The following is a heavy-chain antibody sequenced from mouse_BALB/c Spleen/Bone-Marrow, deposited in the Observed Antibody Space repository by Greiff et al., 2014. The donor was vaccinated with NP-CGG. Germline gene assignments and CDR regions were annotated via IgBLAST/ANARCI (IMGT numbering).Heavy chain of an antibody. V-gene: IGHV5-17*02. J-gene: IGHJ4*01. D-gene: IGHD3-3*01. CDR1: GFTFSSFG. Sequence: EVKLEESGGGLVQPGGSRKLSCAASGFTFSSFGMHWVRQAPEKGLEWVAYISSGSSTIYYADTMKGRFTISRDNTKNTLFLQMASLRSEDTAMYYCTRSGTLGSMDYWGQGTSVTVSS. CDR3: TRSGTLGSMDY. CDR2: ISSGSSTI.